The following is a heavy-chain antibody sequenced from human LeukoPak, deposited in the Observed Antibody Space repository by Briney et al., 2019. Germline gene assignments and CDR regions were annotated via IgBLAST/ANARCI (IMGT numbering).Heavy chain of an antibody. CDR2: IIPILGIA. V-gene: IGHV1-69*04. D-gene: IGHD2-2*01. CDR1: GGTFISYA. Sequence: GASVKVSCKASGGTFISYAISWVRQAPGQGLEWMGRIIPILGIANYAQKFQGRVTITADKSTSTAYMELSSLRSEDTAVYYCARVRAIVVASAATDAFDIWGQGTMVTVSS. J-gene: IGHJ3*02. CDR3: ARVRAIVVASAATDAFDI.